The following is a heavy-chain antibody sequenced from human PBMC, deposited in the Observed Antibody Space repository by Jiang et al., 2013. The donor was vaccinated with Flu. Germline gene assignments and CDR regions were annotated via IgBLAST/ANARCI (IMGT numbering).Heavy chain of an antibody. CDR1: GFSLSTSGMC. CDR2: IDWDDDK. J-gene: IGHJ6*02. D-gene: IGHD6-13*01. CDR3: ARLWDSSPYYYYGMDV. Sequence: PTQTLTLTCTFSGFSLSTSGMCVSWIRQPPGKALEWLALIDWDDDKYYSTSLKTRLTISKDTSKNQVVLTMTNMDPVDTATYYCARLWDSSPYYYYGMDVWGQGTTVTVSS. V-gene: IGHV2-70*01.